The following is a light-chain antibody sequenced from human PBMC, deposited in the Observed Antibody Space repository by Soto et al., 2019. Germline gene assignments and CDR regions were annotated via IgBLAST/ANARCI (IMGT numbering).Light chain of an antibody. CDR2: GAS. J-gene: IGKJ2*01. CDR3: QQYGSALPYT. CDR1: QSVSSSY. Sequence: EIVLTQSPGTLSLSPGERATLSCRASQSVSSSYLAWYQQKPGQAPRLLSYGASSRATGIQDRFSGSGSGTDFTLTISRLEPEAFAVYYGQQYGSALPYTFGQGTKLEIK. V-gene: IGKV3-20*01.